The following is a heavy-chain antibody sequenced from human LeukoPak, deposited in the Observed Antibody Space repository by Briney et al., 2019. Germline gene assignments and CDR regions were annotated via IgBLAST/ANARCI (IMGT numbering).Heavy chain of an antibody. CDR3: ARGGDGSNPIDY. CDR2: IYHSGST. CDR1: GYSISSGYY. D-gene: IGHD3-10*01. V-gene: IGHV4-38-2*02. J-gene: IGHJ4*02. Sequence: SETLSLTCTVSGYSISSGYYWGWIRQPPGKGLEWIGSIYHSGSTYYNPSLKSRVTISVDTSKNQFSLKLSSVTAADTAVYYCARGGDGSNPIDYWGQGTLVTVSS.